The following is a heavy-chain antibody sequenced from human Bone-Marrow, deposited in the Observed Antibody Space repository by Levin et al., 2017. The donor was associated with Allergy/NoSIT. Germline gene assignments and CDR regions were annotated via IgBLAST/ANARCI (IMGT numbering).Heavy chain of an antibody. V-gene: IGHV4-30-2*01. D-gene: IGHD4-11*01. CDR2: IYHSGST. Sequence: PSETLSLTCAVSGGSISSGGYSWSWIRQPPGKGLEWIGYIYHSGSTYYNPSLKSRVTISVDRSKNQFSLKLSSVTAADTAVYYCARVVQGYSKYYSGRFDPWGQGTLVTVSS. CDR1: GGSISSGGYS. J-gene: IGHJ5*02. CDR3: ARVVQGYSKYYSGRFDP.